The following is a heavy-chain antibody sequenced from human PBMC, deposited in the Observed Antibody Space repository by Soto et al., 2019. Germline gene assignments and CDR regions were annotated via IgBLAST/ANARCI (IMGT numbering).Heavy chain of an antibody. CDR1: GASIFSDDW. CDR2: IHHTGTT. Sequence: QVQLQESGPGLVKPSGTLSLTCVVSGASIFSDDWWTWVRQPPGKGLEWLGEIHHTGTTNYISSPNSRVTLPLDKIKTQFSLSLTSLPAADTAIYYFANWGGLRFPRVLWGRGTLVTVSS. D-gene: IGHD3-16*01. J-gene: IGHJ1*01. V-gene: IGHV4-4*02. CDR3: ANWGGLRFPRVL.